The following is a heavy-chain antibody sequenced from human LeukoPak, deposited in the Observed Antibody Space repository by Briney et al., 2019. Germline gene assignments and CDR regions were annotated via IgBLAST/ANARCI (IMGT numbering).Heavy chain of an antibody. D-gene: IGHD3-22*01. Sequence: PSQTLSLTCTVSGGSISSGDYYWSWMRQPPGKGLEWIAYMYYSGSTYYNPSLKSRVTMSADTSKNQLSLKLSSVTAADTAVYYCARPYYYDSRIDPWGQGILVTVSS. CDR3: ARPYYYDSRIDP. V-gene: IGHV4-30-4*01. J-gene: IGHJ5*02. CDR1: GGSISSGDYY. CDR2: MYYSGST.